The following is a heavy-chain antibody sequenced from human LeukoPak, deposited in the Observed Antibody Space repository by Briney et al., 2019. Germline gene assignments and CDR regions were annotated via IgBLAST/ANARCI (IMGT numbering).Heavy chain of an antibody. Sequence: GGSLRLSCAASGFTFSSYTMNWVRQAPGKGLEWVSAVSGSGGTAYYADSVKGRFTISGDNSKNTVYLQMNSLRAEDTAVYYCAKDDTKRGYSYGYDYWGQGTLVTVSS. V-gene: IGHV3-23*01. CDR1: GFTFSSYT. CDR3: AKDDTKRGYSYGYDY. J-gene: IGHJ4*02. CDR2: VSGSGGTA. D-gene: IGHD5-18*01.